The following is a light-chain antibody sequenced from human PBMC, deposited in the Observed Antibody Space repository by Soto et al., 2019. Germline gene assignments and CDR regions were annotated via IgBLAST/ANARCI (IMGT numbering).Light chain of an antibody. CDR2: DVI. V-gene: IGLV2-14*01. J-gene: IGLJ1*01. CDR3: SSYTSSSTIHV. CDR1: SSDVGGYNF. Sequence: QSVLTQPASVSGSPGQSITISCTGTSSDVGGYNFVSWYQQHPGKVPNLMIYDVIILPSGVSNCFSGSKSGNTASLTISGLQAEDEADYYCSSYTSSSTIHVFGTGTKVTVL.